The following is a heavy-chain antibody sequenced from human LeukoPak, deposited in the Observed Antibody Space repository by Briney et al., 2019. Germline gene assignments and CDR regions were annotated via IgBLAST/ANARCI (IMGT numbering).Heavy chain of an antibody. J-gene: IGHJ6*03. CDR2: IYGGGST. CDR1: GFTVSSNY. D-gene: IGHD4-17*01. V-gene: IGHV3-53*01. CDR3: ARGSPEILRSYYYYYMDV. Sequence: GGSLRLSCAASGFTVSSNYMSWVRQAPGKGLEWVSVIYGGGSTYYADSVKGRFTISRDNSKNTLYLQMNSLRAEDTAVYYCARGSPEILRSYYYYYMDVWGKGTTVTVSS.